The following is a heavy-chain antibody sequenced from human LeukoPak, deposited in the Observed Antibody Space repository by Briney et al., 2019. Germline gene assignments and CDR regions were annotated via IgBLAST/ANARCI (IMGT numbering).Heavy chain of an antibody. D-gene: IGHD2-21*01. V-gene: IGHV3-53*01. J-gene: IGHJ4*01. Sequence: GGSLRLSCAASGFTVNNNYMSWVRQAPGKGLEWVSVIYSGGSTYYADSVKGRFTISRDNSKNTLYLQMNSLRAEDTAMYYCAIGRGTFVVKYYFGYWGHGTLVTVSS. CDR1: GFTVNNNY. CDR3: AIGRGTFVVKYYFGY. CDR2: IYSGGST.